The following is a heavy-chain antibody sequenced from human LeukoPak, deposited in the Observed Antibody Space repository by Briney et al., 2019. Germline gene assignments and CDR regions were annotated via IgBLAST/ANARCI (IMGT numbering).Heavy chain of an antibody. Sequence: GSLRLSCAASGFTFSSYSMNWVRQHPGKGLEWIGYIYYSGSTYYDPSLKSRVTISVDTSKNQFSLKLSSVTAADTAVYYCARMGSGYYHPRYYYGMDVWGQGTTVTVSS. J-gene: IGHJ6*02. CDR3: ARMGSGYYHPRYYYGMDV. CDR1: GFTFSSYS. CDR2: IYYSGST. D-gene: IGHD3-22*01. V-gene: IGHV4-59*12.